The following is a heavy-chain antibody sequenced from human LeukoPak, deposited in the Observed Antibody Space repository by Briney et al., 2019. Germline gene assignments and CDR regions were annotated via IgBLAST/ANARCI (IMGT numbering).Heavy chain of an antibody. CDR1: GFTFSSYA. J-gene: IGHJ1*01. CDR3: ARGLYSSSP. D-gene: IGHD6-6*01. V-gene: IGHV3-23*01. CDR2: ISGSGFT. Sequence: PGGSLRLSCAASGFTFSSYAMSWVRQAPGKGLEWVSAISGSGFTYYADSVKGRFTISRDNSKNTLYLQMNSLRAEDTAVYYCARGLYSSSPWGQSTLVTVSS.